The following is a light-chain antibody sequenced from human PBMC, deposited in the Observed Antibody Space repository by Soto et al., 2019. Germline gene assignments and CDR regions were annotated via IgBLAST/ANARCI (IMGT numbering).Light chain of an antibody. CDR2: DAS. Sequence: EIVLTQSPATLSLSPGERATLSCRASQSVSSYLAWYQQKPGQAPRHLIYDASNRATGIPARFSGSGSGTDFTLTISSRGPEDFAVYYCQQRSNWRFTFGPGTKVDIK. CDR3: QQRSNWRFT. J-gene: IGKJ3*01. V-gene: IGKV3-11*01. CDR1: QSVSSY.